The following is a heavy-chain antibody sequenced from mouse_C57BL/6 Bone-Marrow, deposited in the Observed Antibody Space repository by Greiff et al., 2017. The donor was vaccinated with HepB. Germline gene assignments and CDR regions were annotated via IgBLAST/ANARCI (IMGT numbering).Heavy chain of an antibody. CDR2: INPSNGGT. CDR1: GYTFTSYW. V-gene: IGHV1-53*01. J-gene: IGHJ3*01. CDR3: EREDYYGSSRMAGFAY. Sequence: QVQLQQPGTELVKPGASVKLSCKASGYTFTSYWMHWVKQRPGQGLEWIGNINPSNGGTNYNEKFKSKATLTVDKSSSTAYMQLSSLTSEDSAVYYCEREDYYGSSRMAGFAYWGQGTLVTVSA. D-gene: IGHD1-1*01.